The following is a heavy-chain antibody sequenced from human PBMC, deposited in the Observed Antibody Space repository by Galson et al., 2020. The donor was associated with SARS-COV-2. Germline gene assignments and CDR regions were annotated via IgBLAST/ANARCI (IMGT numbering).Heavy chain of an antibody. CDR1: RFTFSTYA. D-gene: IGHD6-25*01. CDR2: ISCNGGST. Sequence: GESLKISCSASRFTFSTYAMHWVRQAPGKGLEYVSAISCNGGSTYYADSVKGRFTISRDNSKNTLYLQMSSLRAEDTAVYFCVRKSGYSSGWIFDYWGQGTLVTVSS. CDR3: VRKSGYSSGWIFDY. V-gene: IGHV3-64D*08. J-gene: IGHJ4*02.